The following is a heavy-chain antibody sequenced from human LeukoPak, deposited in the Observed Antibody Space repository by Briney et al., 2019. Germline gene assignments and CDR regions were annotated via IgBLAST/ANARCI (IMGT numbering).Heavy chain of an antibody. CDR3: AKWSPLRFLDLADY. J-gene: IGHJ4*02. CDR2: ISSGSGTI. CDR1: GFTFSSYS. Sequence: PGGSLRLSCAASGFTFSSYSMNWVRQAPGKGLEYVSYISSGSGTIYYADSVKGRFTISRDNAKNSLYLQMNSLSAEDTAVYYCAKWSPLRFLDLADYWGQGTLVTVSS. V-gene: IGHV3-48*04. D-gene: IGHD3-3*01.